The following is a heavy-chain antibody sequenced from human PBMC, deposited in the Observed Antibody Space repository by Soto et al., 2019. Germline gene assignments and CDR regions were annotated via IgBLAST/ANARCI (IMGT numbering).Heavy chain of an antibody. V-gene: IGHV1-3*05. CDR1: GYTFTTYP. J-gene: IGHJ5*02. Sequence: QVQLVQSGAEEKKPGASVKVSCKASGYTFTTYPMNWLRQAPGQRPEWMGWINVGNGGTKYSQKFQGRVSITRDTSGSTAYMQLSRLRSDDTAVYYCATDRGGYCSGGSCPEAWFDPWGQGTLVTVTS. CDR3: ATDRGGYCSGGSCPEAWFDP. D-gene: IGHD2-15*01. CDR2: INVGNGGT.